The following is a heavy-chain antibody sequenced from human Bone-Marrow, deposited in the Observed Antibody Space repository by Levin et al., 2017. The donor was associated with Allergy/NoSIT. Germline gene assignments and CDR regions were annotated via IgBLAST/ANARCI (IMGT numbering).Heavy chain of an antibody. CDR3: AKEGYSSSWYERDYYFDY. CDR2: ISYDGSNK. Sequence: GESLKISCAASGFTFSSYGMHWVRQAPGKGLEWVAVISYDGSNKYYADSVKGRFTISRDNSKNTLYLQMNSLRAEDTAVYYCAKEGYSSSWYERDYYFDYWGQGTLVTVSS. CDR1: GFTFSSYG. J-gene: IGHJ4*02. D-gene: IGHD6-13*01. V-gene: IGHV3-30*18.